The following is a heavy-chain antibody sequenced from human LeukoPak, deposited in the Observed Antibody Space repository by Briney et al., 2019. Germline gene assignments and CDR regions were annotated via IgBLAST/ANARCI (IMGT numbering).Heavy chain of an antibody. CDR2: IYYSGST. CDR3: ARVGGYYRIFDY. J-gene: IGHJ4*02. D-gene: IGHD3-22*01. V-gene: IGHV4-59*12. CDR1: GGSISSYY. Sequence: SETLSLTCTVSGGSISSYYWSWIRQPPGKGLEWIGYIYYSGSTNYNPSLKSRVTISVDTSKNQFSLKLSSVTAADTAVYYCARVGGYYRIFDYWGQGTLVTVSS.